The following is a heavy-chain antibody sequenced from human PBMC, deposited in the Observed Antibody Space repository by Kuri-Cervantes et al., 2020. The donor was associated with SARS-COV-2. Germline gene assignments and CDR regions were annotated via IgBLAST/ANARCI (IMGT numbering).Heavy chain of an antibody. J-gene: IGHJ6*02. CDR2: VIPIFGIA. V-gene: IGHV1-69*10. Sequence: SVKVSCKASGGTFSSYAISWVRQAPGQGLEWMGGVIPIFGIANYAQKFQGRVTMTTDTSTSTAYMELSSLRSEDTAVYYCARGEKRYYCDSSGYADRPYYYYGMDVWGQGTTVTVSS. CDR3: ARGEKRYYCDSSGYADRPYYYYGMDV. D-gene: IGHD3-22*01. CDR1: GGTFSSYA.